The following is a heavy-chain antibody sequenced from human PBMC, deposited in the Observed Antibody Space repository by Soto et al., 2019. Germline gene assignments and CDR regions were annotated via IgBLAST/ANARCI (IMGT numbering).Heavy chain of an antibody. J-gene: IGHJ4*02. Sequence: ASVKVSCKASGYTFTSYAIHWVRQAPGQRLEWMGWINAGNGNTKYSQKFQGRVTITADESTSTAYMELSSLRSEDTAVYYCARQYYDFWSDPFDYWGQGTLVTVSS. CDR3: ARQYYDFWSDPFDY. V-gene: IGHV1-3*01. CDR1: GYTFTSYA. D-gene: IGHD3-3*01. CDR2: INAGNGNT.